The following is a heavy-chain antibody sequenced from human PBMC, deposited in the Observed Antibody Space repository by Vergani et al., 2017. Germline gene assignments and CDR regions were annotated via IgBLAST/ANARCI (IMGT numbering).Heavy chain of an antibody. J-gene: IGHJ4*02. CDR1: GFKLDEYW. Sequence: EVHLVESGGGLVQPGGSLRLSCVGSGFKLDEYWMSWVRQAPGTGLEWVADMKEDGADKKYVDSVKGRFTISRDNAKNSLFLQMNSLRAEDTAVYFWAREGHLVGPDLDYWGQGTLVTVSS. D-gene: IGHD1-26*01. CDR2: MKEDGADK. CDR3: AREGHLVGPDLDY. V-gene: IGHV3-7*01.